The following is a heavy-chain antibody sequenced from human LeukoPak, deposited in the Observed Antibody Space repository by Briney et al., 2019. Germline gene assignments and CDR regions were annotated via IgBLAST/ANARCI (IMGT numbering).Heavy chain of an antibody. CDR3: ARKISYISVFDY. V-gene: IGHV4-59*02. D-gene: IGHD2-15*01. Sequence: PSETLSLTCTVSGGSVSSYYWSCIRQPPGQGLEWIGYISDSGSTNYNPFLKSRITISVDTAGNQFSLWLSSVTAADTAVYYCARKISYISVFDYWGQGTLVTVSS. J-gene: IGHJ4*02. CDR1: GGSVSSYY. CDR2: ISDSGST.